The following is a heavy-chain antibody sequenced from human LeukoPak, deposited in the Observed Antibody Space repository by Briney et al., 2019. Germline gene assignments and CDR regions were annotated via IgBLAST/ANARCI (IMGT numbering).Heavy chain of an antibody. J-gene: IGHJ6*03. CDR1: GGSISSYY. Sequence: TPSETLSLTCTVSGGSISSYYWSWIRQPAGKGLEWIGRIYTSGSTNYNPSLKSRVTMSVDTSKNQFSLKLSSVTAADTAVYYCASTSELLDYYYYMDVWGKGTTVTVSS. CDR2: IYTSGST. D-gene: IGHD1-26*01. CDR3: ASTSELLDYYYYMDV. V-gene: IGHV4-4*07.